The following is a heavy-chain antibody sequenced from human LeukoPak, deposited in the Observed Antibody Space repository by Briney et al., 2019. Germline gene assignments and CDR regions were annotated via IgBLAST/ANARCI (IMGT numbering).Heavy chain of an antibody. D-gene: IGHD1-26*01. CDR2: ISSSGDTV. CDR1: GFTFSSYE. CDR3: ARDGSFTSGSFFDS. V-gene: IGHV3-48*03. J-gene: IGHJ4*02. Sequence: GGSVRLSCAASGFTFSSYEMNWVRQGPGKGPEWVSYISSSGDTVFYGYSLNGRFTISRVNAKNLLYLPKNNLRAEDTSVYYCARDGSFTSGSFFDSWGQGTLVTVSS.